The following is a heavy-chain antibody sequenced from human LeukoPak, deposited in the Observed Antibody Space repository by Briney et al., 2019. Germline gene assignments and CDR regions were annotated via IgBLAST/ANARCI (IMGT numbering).Heavy chain of an antibody. CDR3: ARVLYYYDSSGYSHFDY. J-gene: IGHJ4*02. CDR1: GYTFTGYY. V-gene: IGHV1-2*02. CDR2: INPNSGGT. Sequence: ASVKVSCKASGYTFTGYYTHWVRQAPGQGLEWMGWINPNSGGTNYAQKFQGRATMTRDTSISTAYMELSRLRSDDTAVYYCARVLYYYDSSGYSHFDYWGQGTLVTVSS. D-gene: IGHD3-22*01.